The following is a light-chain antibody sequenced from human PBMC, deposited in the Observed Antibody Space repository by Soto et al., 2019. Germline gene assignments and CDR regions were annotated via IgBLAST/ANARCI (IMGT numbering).Light chain of an antibody. CDR2: GEY. CDR1: QGMRNIY. Sequence: EIVLTQSPGTLSLSPGERATLSCRASQGMRNIYLAWYQQKAGQAPRRLIYGEYSRATGIPDRFSGSGYGTDFTLTISRLEPEDFAIYYCQQYGTSLPHTFGRGTKLQLK. V-gene: IGKV3-20*01. CDR3: QQYGTSLPHT. J-gene: IGKJ2*01.